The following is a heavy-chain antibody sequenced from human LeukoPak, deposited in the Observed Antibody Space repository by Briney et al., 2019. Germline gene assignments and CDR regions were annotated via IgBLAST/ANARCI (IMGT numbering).Heavy chain of an antibody. J-gene: IGHJ3*01. CDR3: ARGGINTSYAFEV. V-gene: IGHV3-21*04. D-gene: IGHD1-26*01. CDR1: GFTFSTYA. Sequence: GGSLRLSCAASGFTFSTYAISWVRQAPGKGLEWVSCISSTSNYILHAHSERGRFTISRDNAKNSLYLEVDRLRAEDTAVYYCARGGINTSYAFEVWGQGAMVTVSS. CDR2: ISSTSNYI.